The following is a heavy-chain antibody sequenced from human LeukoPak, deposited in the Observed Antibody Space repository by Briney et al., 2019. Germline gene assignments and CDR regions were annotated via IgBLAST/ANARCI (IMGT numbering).Heavy chain of an antibody. Sequence: ASVKVSCKASGYTFTSYGISWVGQAPGQGLEWMGWISAYNGNTNHAQTLQGRVTMTTDTSTSTAYMELRSLRSDDTAVYYCAREGASRYGSGSYLHWGQGTLVTVSS. CDR2: ISAYNGNT. CDR1: GYTFTSYG. CDR3: AREGASRYGSGSYLH. D-gene: IGHD3-10*01. J-gene: IGHJ4*02. V-gene: IGHV1-18*01.